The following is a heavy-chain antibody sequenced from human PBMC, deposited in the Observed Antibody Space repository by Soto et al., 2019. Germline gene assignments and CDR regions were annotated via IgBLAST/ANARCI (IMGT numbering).Heavy chain of an antibody. Sequence: SETLSLTCTVSGGSVSSGGYYWSWIRQHPGKGLEWIGYIYYSGSTYYNPSLKSRVTISVDTSKNQFSLKLSSVTAADTAVYYCARGIGELLGWFDPWGKGTLVTVSS. CDR3: ARGIGELLGWFDP. D-gene: IGHD3-10*01. CDR2: IYYSGST. V-gene: IGHV4-31*03. CDR1: GGSVSSGGYY. J-gene: IGHJ5*02.